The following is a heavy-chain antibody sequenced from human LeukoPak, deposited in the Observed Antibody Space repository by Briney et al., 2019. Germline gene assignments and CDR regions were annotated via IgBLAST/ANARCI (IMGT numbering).Heavy chain of an antibody. Sequence: ASVKVSCKASGYTFTSYYMHWVRQAPGQGLEWMGIINPSGGSTSYAQKFQGRVTMTRDTSTSTVYMELSSLRSEDTAVYYCAREPDSCGYFNWFDPWGQGTLVTVSS. D-gene: IGHD3-22*01. J-gene: IGHJ5*02. CDR1: GYTFTSYY. CDR2: INPSGGST. V-gene: IGHV1-46*01. CDR3: AREPDSCGYFNWFDP.